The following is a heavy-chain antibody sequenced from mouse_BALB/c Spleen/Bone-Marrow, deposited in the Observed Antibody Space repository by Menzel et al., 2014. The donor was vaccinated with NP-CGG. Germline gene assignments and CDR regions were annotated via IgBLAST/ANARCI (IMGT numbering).Heavy chain of an antibody. CDR2: IRLKSNNYAT. CDR3: TTGFAY. J-gene: IGHJ3*01. CDR1: GFTFSNYW. Sequence: EVQRVESGGGLVQPGGSMKLSCVASGFTFSNYWMNWVRQSPEKGLDWVAEIRLKSNNYATHYAESVKGRFTISRDDSKSSVYLQMNNLRAEDTSIYYCTTGFAYWGQGTLVTVSA. V-gene: IGHV6-6*02.